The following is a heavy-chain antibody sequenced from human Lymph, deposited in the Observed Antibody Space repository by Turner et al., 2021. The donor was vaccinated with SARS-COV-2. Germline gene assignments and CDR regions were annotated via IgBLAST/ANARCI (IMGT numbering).Heavy chain of an antibody. V-gene: IGHV3-30-3*01. CDR2: ISYDGSNK. CDR1: GFTSSTYA. J-gene: IGHJ6*02. Sequence: QVHLVEPGGGVVQPGRSLRPPCVASGFTSSTYAMHWVRQAPGKGLEWVAVISYDGSNKYYADSVKGRFTISRDKSKNTLYLQMHSLRAEDTAVYYCAREMPRQQYYGMGVWGQGTTVTVSS. CDR3: AREMPRQQYYGMGV. D-gene: IGHD2-2*01.